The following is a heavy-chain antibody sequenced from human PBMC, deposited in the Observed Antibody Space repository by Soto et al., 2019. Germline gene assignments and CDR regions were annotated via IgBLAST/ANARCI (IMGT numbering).Heavy chain of an antibody. CDR2: VYYSGIS. CDR3: ARTEWIQLWFDY. Sequence: QVQLLESGPGLVKPSQTLSLICNVSGASISSGVYYWSWIRQRPGGGLEWLGFVYYSGISHYNPSLKSRATISVDTSKNQFSLKLISVTAADTAVYYCARTEWIQLWFDYWGQGALVTGS. J-gene: IGHJ4*02. V-gene: IGHV4-30-4*01. D-gene: IGHD5-18*01. CDR1: GASISSGVYY.